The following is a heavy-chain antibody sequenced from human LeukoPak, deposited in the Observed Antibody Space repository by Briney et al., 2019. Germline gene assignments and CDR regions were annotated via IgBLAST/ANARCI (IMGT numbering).Heavy chain of an antibody. Sequence: SETLSLTCAVYGGSFSGYYWSWIRQPPGKGLEWIGEVNHSGSTNYNPSLKSRVTISVDTSKNQFSLKLSSVTAADTAMYYCANGPHYNILTGFYKVRSHLDYWGQGTLVTVSS. CDR1: GGSFSGYY. CDR3: ANGPHYNILTGFYKVRSHLDY. V-gene: IGHV4-34*01. D-gene: IGHD3-9*01. CDR2: VNHSGST. J-gene: IGHJ4*02.